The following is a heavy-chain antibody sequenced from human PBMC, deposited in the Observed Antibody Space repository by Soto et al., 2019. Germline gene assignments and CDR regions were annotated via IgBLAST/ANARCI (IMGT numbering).Heavy chain of an antibody. CDR1: GGTFSSYR. D-gene: IGHD6-13*01. CDR2: IVPIYRTA. J-gene: IGHJ4*02. CDR3: VRDSGAKLSSS. Sequence: QVQLVQSGAEVKKPGSSVKVSCKASGGTFSSYRINWVRQAPGQGLEWVGGIVPIYRTADYAQKFQGRVTITADESARPSYMELRSLKSPGTAVYYCVRDSGAKLSSSWGQGTLVTVSS. V-gene: IGHV1-69*01.